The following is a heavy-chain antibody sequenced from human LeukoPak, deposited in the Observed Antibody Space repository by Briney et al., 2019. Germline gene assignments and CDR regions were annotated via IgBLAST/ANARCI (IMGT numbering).Heavy chain of an antibody. J-gene: IGHJ4*02. Sequence: GGSLRLSCAASGITFSSYAMSWVRQAPGKGLEWVSAISGGGENTYYADSVKGRFTISRDNSKKTLYLQMNSLRAEDTAVYYCARDPFRVRVAAPDYWGQGTLVTVSS. V-gene: IGHV3-23*01. CDR3: ARDPFRVRVAAPDY. CDR2: ISGGGENT. D-gene: IGHD6-6*01. CDR1: GITFSSYA.